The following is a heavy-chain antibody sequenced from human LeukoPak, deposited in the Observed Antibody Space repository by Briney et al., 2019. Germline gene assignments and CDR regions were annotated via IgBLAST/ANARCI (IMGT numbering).Heavy chain of an antibody. Sequence: GALRPFCAGSWFTLYRFCMRLVRPAPGEGVEGGLAISGSGGSTYYADSVKGRFTISRDNSKNTLYLQMNSLRAEDTAVYYCAKDRPFPEYYFDYWGQGTLVTVSS. D-gene: IGHD2/OR15-2a*01. J-gene: IGHJ4*02. CDR3: AKDRPFPEYYFDY. CDR2: ISGSGGST. V-gene: IGHV3-23*01. CDR1: WFTLYRFC.